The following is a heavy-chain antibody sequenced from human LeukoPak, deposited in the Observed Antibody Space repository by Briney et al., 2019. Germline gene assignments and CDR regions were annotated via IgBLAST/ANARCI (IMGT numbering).Heavy chain of an antibody. D-gene: IGHD5-18*01. J-gene: IGHJ3*01. Sequence: GGSLRLSCAASGFTFSSYSMNWVRQAPGKGLEWLSFISGSSGSIYYAHSVRGRFTISRDNAKNSLYLQMNSLRAEDTAVYYCARDSPDSYGAFDVWGQGSMVTVSS. CDR3: ARDSPDSYGAFDV. CDR1: GFTFSSYS. CDR2: ISGSSGSI. V-gene: IGHV3-48*04.